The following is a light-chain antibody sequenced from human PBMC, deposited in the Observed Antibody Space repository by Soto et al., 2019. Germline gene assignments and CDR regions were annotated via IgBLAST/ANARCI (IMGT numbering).Light chain of an antibody. V-gene: IGLV2-23*01. CDR3: CSSAGSSTYV. J-gene: IGLJ1*01. Sequence: QSVLTQPASVSGSPGQWITISWTGTSGDVGSYNLVSWYQRHPGKAPKLMIYEGSKRPSGVSNRFSGSKSGNTASLTISGLQAEDEAYYYCCSSAGSSTYVFGAGPKVTVL. CDR2: EGS. CDR1: SGDVGSYNL.